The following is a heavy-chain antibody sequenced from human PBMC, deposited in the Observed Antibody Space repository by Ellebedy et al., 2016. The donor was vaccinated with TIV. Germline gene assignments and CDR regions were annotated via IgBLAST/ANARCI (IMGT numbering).Heavy chain of an antibody. V-gene: IGHV3-7*01. Sequence: GESLKISXAASGFTFSSYWMSWVRQAPGKGLEWVANIKQDGSEKYYVDSVKGRFTISRDNAKNSLYLQMNSLRAEDTAVYYCARDSRYGDQFFDYWGQGTLVTVSS. J-gene: IGHJ4*02. D-gene: IGHD4-17*01. CDR1: GFTFSSYW. CDR2: IKQDGSEK. CDR3: ARDSRYGDQFFDY.